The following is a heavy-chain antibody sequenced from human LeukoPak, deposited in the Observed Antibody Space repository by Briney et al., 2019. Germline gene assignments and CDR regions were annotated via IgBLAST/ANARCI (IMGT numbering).Heavy chain of an antibody. J-gene: IGHJ4*02. CDR2: IGGSGGTT. CDR1: GFPFSSYA. V-gene: IGHV3-23*01. D-gene: IGHD3-22*01. Sequence: PGGSLRLSCVVSGFPFSSYAMSWVRQAPGKGLEWVSTIGGSGGTTYYADSVKGRFTISRDNSKNTLYLQMSSLRAEDAAIYYCAKDRGRYYDSSGYYWGYYFDSWGQGILVTVST. CDR3: AKDRGRYYDSSGYYWGYYFDS.